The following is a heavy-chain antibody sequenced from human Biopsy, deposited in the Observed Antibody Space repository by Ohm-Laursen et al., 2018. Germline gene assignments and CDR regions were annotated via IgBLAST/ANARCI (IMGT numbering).Heavy chain of an antibody. J-gene: IGHJ4*02. V-gene: IGHV4-59*08. CDR3: ARRGSGGRSFDY. D-gene: IGHD2-15*01. Sequence: SDTLSLTCTVSGGSISSDYWSWIRQTPGKGLEWIGYIYYSGSTNYNPSIKSRVTVSADTSKNQFSLKLGSVTVADTAVFYCARRGSGGRSFDYWGQGSLVTVSS. CDR1: GGSISSDY. CDR2: IYYSGST.